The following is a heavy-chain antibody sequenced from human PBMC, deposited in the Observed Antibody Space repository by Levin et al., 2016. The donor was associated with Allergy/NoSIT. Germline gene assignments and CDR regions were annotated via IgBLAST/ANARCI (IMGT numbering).Heavy chain of an antibody. V-gene: IGHV3-66*01. J-gene: IGHJ4*02. Sequence: WIRQPPGKGLEWVSVIYSGGSTYYADSVKGRFTISRDNSKNTLYLQMNSLRAEDTAVYYRAGPYCSGGSCYGYIDYWGQGTLVTVSS. CDR2: IYSGGST. CDR3: AGPYCSGGSCYGYIDY. D-gene: IGHD2-15*01.